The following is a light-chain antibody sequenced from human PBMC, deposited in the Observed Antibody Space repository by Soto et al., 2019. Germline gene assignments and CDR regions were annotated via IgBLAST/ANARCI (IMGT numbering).Light chain of an antibody. CDR3: TSFTSSSTWV. CDR2: EVS. Sequence: QSLLTEQASVSGSPGQSITISCTGTSSDVGGYNYVSWFQQHPGKAPKLKIYEVSNRPSGVSNRFSGSKSGYTASLTISELQAEDEADYYCTSFTSSSTWVFGGGTK. CDR1: SSDVGGYNY. V-gene: IGLV2-14*03. J-gene: IGLJ3*02.